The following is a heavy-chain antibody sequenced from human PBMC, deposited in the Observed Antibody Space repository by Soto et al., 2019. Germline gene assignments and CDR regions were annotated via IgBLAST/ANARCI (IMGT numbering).Heavy chain of an antibody. D-gene: IGHD5-18*01. J-gene: IGHJ4*02. CDR3: SRAVGGFTYGYPDY. CDR2: IDWADDK. Sequence: SGPNAVNPTQTLTLTCTFSGFSLSTTGMCVSWIRQPPGKALEWLALIDWADDKYYSTSLKTRLTISKDTSKNQVVLTMTNVEPVDTATYFCSRAVGGFTYGYPDYWGQGTLVTVSS. V-gene: IGHV2-70*01. CDR1: GFSLSTTGMC.